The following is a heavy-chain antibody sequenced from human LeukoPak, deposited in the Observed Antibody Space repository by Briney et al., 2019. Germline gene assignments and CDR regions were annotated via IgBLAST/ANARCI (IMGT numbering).Heavy chain of an antibody. V-gene: IGHV3-23*01. CDR2: ISGSGGST. Sequence: GGSLRLSCAASGFTFSSDAMSWVRQAPGKGLEWVSGISGSGGSTYYADSVKGRFTISRDNSKNTLYLQMNSLRAEDTAVYYCVRGYSNSEGEGYWGQGTLVTVSS. CDR1: GFTFSSDA. CDR3: VRGYSNSEGEGY. J-gene: IGHJ4*02. D-gene: IGHD6-6*01.